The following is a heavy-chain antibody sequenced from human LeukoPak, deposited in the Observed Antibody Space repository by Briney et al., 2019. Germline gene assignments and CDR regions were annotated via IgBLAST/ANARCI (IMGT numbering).Heavy chain of an antibody. J-gene: IGHJ3*02. CDR1: GGTFSSYA. Sequence: ASVKVSCKASGGTFSSYAISWVRQAPGKGLEWMGGFDPEDGETIYAQKFQGRVTMTEDTSTDTAYMELSSLRSEDTAVYYCELRGSSYAFDIWGQGTMVTVSS. V-gene: IGHV1-24*01. CDR2: FDPEDGET. CDR3: ELRGSSYAFDI.